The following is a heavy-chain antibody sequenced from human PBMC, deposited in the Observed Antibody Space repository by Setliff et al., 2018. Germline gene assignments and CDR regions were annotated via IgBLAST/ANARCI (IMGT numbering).Heavy chain of an antibody. CDR3: AKEERLHGDYEAFDY. V-gene: IGHV3-23*01. Sequence: GESLKISCAASGFTFSSYAMSWVRQAPGKGLEWVSAISGSGGSTYYADSVKGRFTISRDNSKNTLYLQMNSLRAEDTAVYYSAKEERLHGDYEAFDYWGQGTLVTVSS. D-gene: IGHD4-17*01. CDR1: GFTFSSYA. CDR2: ISGSGGST. J-gene: IGHJ4*02.